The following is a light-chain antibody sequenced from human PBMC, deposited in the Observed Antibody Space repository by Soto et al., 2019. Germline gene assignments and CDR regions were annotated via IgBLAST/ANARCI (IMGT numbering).Light chain of an antibody. CDR2: DAS. Sequence: EIVLRQSPATLSLSPGERATLSCRASQSVSNYLAWYQQKPGQAPRLLVYDASNRATGIPARFSGSGSGTDFTLTINSLEPEDFAVYYCQQRSNWPPYTFGQGTKLEIK. CDR3: QQRSNWPPYT. CDR1: QSVSNY. J-gene: IGKJ2*01. V-gene: IGKV3-11*01.